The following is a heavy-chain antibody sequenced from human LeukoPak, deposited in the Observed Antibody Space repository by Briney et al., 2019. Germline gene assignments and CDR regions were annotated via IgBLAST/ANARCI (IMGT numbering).Heavy chain of an antibody. V-gene: IGHV4-39*07. CDR3: ARGDTAMPLGRRTALDYYYYMDV. CDR1: GGSISSSSYY. CDR2: IYYSGST. J-gene: IGHJ6*03. D-gene: IGHD5-18*01. Sequence: SETLSLTCTVSGGSISSSSYYWGWIRQPPGKGLEWIGSIYYSGSTYYNPSLKSRVTISVDKSKNQFSLKLSSVTAADTAVYYCARGDTAMPLGRRTALDYYYYMDVWGKGTTVTVSS.